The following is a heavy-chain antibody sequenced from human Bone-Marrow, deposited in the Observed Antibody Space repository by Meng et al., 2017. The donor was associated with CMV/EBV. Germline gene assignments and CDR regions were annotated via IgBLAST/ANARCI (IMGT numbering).Heavy chain of an antibody. D-gene: IGHD3-10*01. J-gene: IGHJ6*02. CDR1: GFTFSSYW. Sequence: GGSLRLSCAASGFTFSSYWMSWVRQAPGKGLEWVSYISSTSDYIGYAGSVKGRFTISRDNARNSLLLQMNSLRVEDTAVYYCARDIRGSDYYYGMDVWGQGTTVTVSS. CDR3: ARDIRGSDYYYGMDV. V-gene: IGHV3-21*01. CDR2: ISSTSDYI.